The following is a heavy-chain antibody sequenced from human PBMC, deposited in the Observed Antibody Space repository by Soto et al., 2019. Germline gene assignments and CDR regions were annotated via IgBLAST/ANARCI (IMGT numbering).Heavy chain of an antibody. CDR2: VNPSGGHT. D-gene: IGHD2-21*02. CDR3: ASGGHVVVVTAALDY. V-gene: IGHV1-46*01. Sequence: QVQLMQSGAEVKKPGASVKVSCKASGDTFTDYYIHWVRQAPGQGLEWMGTVNPSGGHTTYAQHFLGRATMTRDTSTSTLYMELTSLTSDDTAVDYCASGGHVVVVTAALDYWGQGTLVTVSS. J-gene: IGHJ4*02. CDR1: GDTFTDYY.